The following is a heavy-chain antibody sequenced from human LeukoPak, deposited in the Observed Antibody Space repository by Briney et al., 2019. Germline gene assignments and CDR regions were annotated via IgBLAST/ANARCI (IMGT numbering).Heavy chain of an antibody. V-gene: IGHV3-33*08. CDR1: GFTFSDYY. CDR3: ARGRRDYYGSGSYLSHFDY. J-gene: IGHJ4*02. D-gene: IGHD3-10*01. Sequence: GGSLRLSCAASGFTFSDYYMSWIRQAPGKGLEWVAVIWYDGSNKYYADSVKGRFTISRDNSKNTLYLQMNSLRAEDTAVYYCARGRRDYYGSGSYLSHFDYWGQGTLVTVSS. CDR2: IWYDGSNK.